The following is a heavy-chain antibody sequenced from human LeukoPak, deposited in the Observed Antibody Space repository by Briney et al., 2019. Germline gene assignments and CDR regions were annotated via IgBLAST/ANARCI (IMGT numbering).Heavy chain of an antibody. CDR1: GFSFSSYA. V-gene: IGHV3-21*01. CDR2: ISGDSIYI. Sequence: KPGGSLRLSCAASGFSFSSYAMNWVRQAPGKGLEWVSSISGDSIYIFYADSVKGRFTISRDNAKNSLYLEMNSLRAEDTAVYYCANFETTIYSNNAEYWGQGTLVTVSS. CDR3: ANFETTIYSNNAEY. J-gene: IGHJ4*02. D-gene: IGHD4-11*01.